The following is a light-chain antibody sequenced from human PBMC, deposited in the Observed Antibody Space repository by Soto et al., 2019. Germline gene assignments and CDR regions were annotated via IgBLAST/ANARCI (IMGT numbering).Light chain of an antibody. CDR3: QQSYGTPLS. Sequence: DIEMTQSPSSLSASVGDRVTIACRASQSISNYLNWYQHKPGKVPKLLIYAASSLQSGVPTRFSGNGSGTDFTITSSSLQPEDFATYYCQQSYGTPLSFGGGTKVEIK. CDR2: AAS. CDR1: QSISNY. J-gene: IGKJ4*01. V-gene: IGKV1-39*01.